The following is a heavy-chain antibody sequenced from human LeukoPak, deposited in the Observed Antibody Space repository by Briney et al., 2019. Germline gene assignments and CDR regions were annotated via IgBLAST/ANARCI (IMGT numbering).Heavy chain of an antibody. D-gene: IGHD3-22*01. CDR2: INHSGST. Sequence: SETLSLTCAVYGGSFSGYYWSWIRQPPGKGLEWIGEINHSGSTNYNPSLKSRVTISVDTSKNQFSLKLSSVTAAATAVYYCARHVVAVGFDYWGQGTLVTVSS. V-gene: IGHV4-34*01. CDR1: GGSFSGYY. J-gene: IGHJ4*02. CDR3: ARHVVAVGFDY.